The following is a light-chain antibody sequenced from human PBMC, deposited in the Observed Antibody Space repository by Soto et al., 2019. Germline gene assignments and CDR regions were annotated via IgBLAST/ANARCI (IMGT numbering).Light chain of an antibody. J-gene: IGKJ5*01. Sequence: EIVMTESTATLSVCAGEKATFCCSAGQGVTTNFAWYQQKSGQSPRLLIYDVSIRATGVPARFSGTGSETDFTLSISGLQSEDSAIYFCQQYNNWPFSFGQGTRLEIK. CDR2: DVS. V-gene: IGKV3-15*01. CDR1: QGVTTN. CDR3: QQYNNWPFS.